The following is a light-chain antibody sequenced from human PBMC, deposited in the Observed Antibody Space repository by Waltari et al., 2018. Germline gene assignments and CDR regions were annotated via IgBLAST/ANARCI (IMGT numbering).Light chain of an antibody. J-gene: IGKJ3*01. CDR2: GAS. CDR3: QQANSLVFT. CDR1: QGISSW. Sequence: DIQMTQSPSSISASVGDSVTMTCRASQGISSWLAWYQQKPGKAPKLLIYGASTLQSGVPSRFSGSGSGTDFILTISSLQPEDFATYYCQQANSLVFTFGPGTKVDVK. V-gene: IGKV1-12*01.